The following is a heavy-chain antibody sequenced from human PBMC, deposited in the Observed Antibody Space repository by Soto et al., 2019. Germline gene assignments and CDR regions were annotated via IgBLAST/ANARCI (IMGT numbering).Heavy chain of an antibody. D-gene: IGHD4-4*01. Sequence: QVQLVESGGGAVQPGRSLRLSCAASGFTFRTYPMHWVRQAPGKGLEWATIISDDGDTKVYADSVRGRFTISRDNSRNPLYLQMDSLRPEDTAVYYCARGGKPSVTIALWGQGTLVTVSS. CDR3: ARGGKPSVTIAL. CDR2: ISDDGDTK. CDR1: GFTFRTYP. J-gene: IGHJ4*02. V-gene: IGHV3-30-3*01.